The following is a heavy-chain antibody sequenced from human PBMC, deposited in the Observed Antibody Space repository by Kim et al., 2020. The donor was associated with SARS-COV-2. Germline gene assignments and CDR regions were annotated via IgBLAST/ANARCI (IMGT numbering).Heavy chain of an antibody. D-gene: IGHD3-16*01. J-gene: IGHJ6*01. Sequence: GGSLRLSCAASGFTFVNYAMHWVRQAPGKGLEWVSLIKGDGGKTYYAGSVRGRFTISRDNSNNSLYLQMNELRVEDTALYYCARWDGVTTGYDYHGLDVWGEGTTVAVSS. CDR1: GFTFVNYA. CDR2: IKGDGGKT. V-gene: IGHV3-43*02. CDR3: ARWDGVTTGYDYHGLDV.